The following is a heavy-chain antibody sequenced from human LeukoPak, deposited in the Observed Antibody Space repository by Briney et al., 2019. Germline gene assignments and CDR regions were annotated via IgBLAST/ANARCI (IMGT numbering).Heavy chain of an antibody. Sequence: SETLSLTCAVYGESFSGHYWSWIRQSAGKGLEWIGESNHGGSTKYNPSLKSRVTISVDTSKNQFSLRLSSVTAADTAVYYCARRPRSSGSDDGPSGLDSWGQGTLVTVSS. CDR3: ARRPRSSGSDDGPSGLDS. V-gene: IGHV4-34*01. CDR2: SNHGGST. J-gene: IGHJ4*02. CDR1: GESFSGHY. D-gene: IGHD3-22*01.